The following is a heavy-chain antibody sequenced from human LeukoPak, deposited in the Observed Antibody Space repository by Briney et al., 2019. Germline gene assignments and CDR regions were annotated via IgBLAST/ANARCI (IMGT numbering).Heavy chain of an antibody. Sequence: PGGFLRLSCAAPGFTFSSYWMSWVRQAPGKGLEWVANIKQDGSEKYYVDSVKGRFTISRDNAKNSLYLQMNSLRAEDTAIYYCARDIDRYYADYWGQGTLVIVTS. J-gene: IGHJ4*02. D-gene: IGHD3-16*01. V-gene: IGHV3-7*01. CDR2: IKQDGSEK. CDR1: GFTFSSYW. CDR3: ARDIDRYYADY.